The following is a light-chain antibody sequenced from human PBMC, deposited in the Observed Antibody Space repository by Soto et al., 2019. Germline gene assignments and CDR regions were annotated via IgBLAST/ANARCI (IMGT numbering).Light chain of an antibody. CDR3: QQYGSSRWT. J-gene: IGKJ1*01. Sequence: EIVLTQSPGTLSLSPGERATLSCRASQSVSSSYLAWYQQNRGQAPRLLLYGASSRAPGNPDRFGGSGSGKDFTLTISRLEPEDFAVYYCQQYGSSRWTFGQGTKVEIK. V-gene: IGKV3-20*01. CDR1: QSVSSSY. CDR2: GAS.